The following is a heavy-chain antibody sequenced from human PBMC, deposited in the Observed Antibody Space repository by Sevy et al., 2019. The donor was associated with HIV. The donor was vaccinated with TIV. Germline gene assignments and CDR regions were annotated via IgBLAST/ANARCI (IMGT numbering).Heavy chain of an antibody. CDR3: AKGVYSSSWYGGGDY. J-gene: IGHJ4*02. Sequence: GGSLRLSCAASGFTFKNFAMSWVRQAPGKGLDWVSGVSGSGGTTFYADSVKGRFTISRDNSKNTLYLQMNSLRADDTALYYCAKGVYSSSWYGGGDYWGQGTLVTVSS. CDR2: VSGSGGTT. V-gene: IGHV3-23*01. D-gene: IGHD6-13*01. CDR1: GFTFKNFA.